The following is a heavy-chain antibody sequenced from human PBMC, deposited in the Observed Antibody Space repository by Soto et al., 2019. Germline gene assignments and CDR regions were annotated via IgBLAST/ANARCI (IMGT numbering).Heavy chain of an antibody. V-gene: IGHV4-59*08. Sequence: QVHLQESGPGLVKPSETLSLTCTVSGDSISTDYWSWIRQSPGKGLEWIGFIYYGRSTNYNPSLKSRVTISVDTPKNQFSLKLSSVTAADTAVYYCAKNWNWGSLVHWGQGTLVTVSS. CDR3: AKNWNWGSLVH. D-gene: IGHD7-27*01. CDR2: IYYGRST. CDR1: GDSISTDY. J-gene: IGHJ4*02.